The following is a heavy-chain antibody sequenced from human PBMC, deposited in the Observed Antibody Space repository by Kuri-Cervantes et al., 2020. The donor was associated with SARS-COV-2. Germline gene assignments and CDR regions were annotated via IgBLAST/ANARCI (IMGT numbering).Heavy chain of an antibody. J-gene: IGHJ6*02. D-gene: IGHD4-17*01. CDR3: ARDVVTYGDYEDYGMDV. V-gene: IGHV3-30*03. Sequence: GGSLRLSCAASGFTFSSYGMHWVRQAPGKGLEWVAVISYDGSNKYYADSVKGRFTISRDNSKNTLYLQMNSLRAEDTAVYYCARDVVTYGDYEDYGMDVWGQGTTVTVSS. CDR1: GFTFSSYG. CDR2: ISYDGSNK.